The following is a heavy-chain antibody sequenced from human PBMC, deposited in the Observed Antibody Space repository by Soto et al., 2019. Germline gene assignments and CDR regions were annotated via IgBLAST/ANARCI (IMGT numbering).Heavy chain of an antibody. CDR3: AHLNWAASGTRYDFEY. CDR2: IYWDHDT. V-gene: IGHV2-5*02. CDR1: GFSFTTDGMG. D-gene: IGHD6-13*01. Sequence: QITLKESGPTLVKPTQTLTLTCTFSGFSFTTDGMGVGWIRQPPGKALEWLALIYWDHDTPYRPSLKSRPTITKDPSRNQVVPTLTNLDPADTATYFCAHLNWAASGTRYDFEYWGQGTRVTVSS. J-gene: IGHJ4*02.